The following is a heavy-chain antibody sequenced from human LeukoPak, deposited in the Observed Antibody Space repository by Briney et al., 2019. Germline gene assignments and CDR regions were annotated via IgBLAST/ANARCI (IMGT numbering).Heavy chain of an antibody. J-gene: IGHJ3*01. CDR2: IWYDGSNQ. CDR1: GFTFSNYG. D-gene: IGHD6-13*01. Sequence: GRSLRLSCITSGFTFSNYGFHWVRQAPGKGLEWTAAIWYDGSNQYYPDSVKGRFTISRDNPKNTIYLQMNSLRIENTAMHYCARDLSSSWSPGVWGQGTMVSVSS. V-gene: IGHV3-33*01. CDR3: ARDLSSSWSPGV.